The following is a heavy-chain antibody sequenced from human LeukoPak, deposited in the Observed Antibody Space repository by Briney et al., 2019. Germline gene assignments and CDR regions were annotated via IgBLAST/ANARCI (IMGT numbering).Heavy chain of an antibody. CDR2: IYYSGST. J-gene: IGHJ4*02. CDR1: GGSISSYY. CDR3: ARYNSYGYPYYFDY. V-gene: IGHV4-59*01. Sequence: PSETLSLTCTVSGGSISSYYWSWIRQPPGKGLEWIGCIYYSGSTNYNPSLKSRVTISVDTSKNQFSLKLSSVTAADTAVYYCARYNSYGYPYYFDYWGQGTLVTVSS. D-gene: IGHD5-18*01.